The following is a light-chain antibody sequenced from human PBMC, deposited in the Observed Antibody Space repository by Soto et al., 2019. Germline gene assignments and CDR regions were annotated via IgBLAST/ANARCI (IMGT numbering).Light chain of an antibody. CDR1: SGHSSYA. Sequence: QLVLTQSPSASASLGASVKLTCTLSSGHSSYAIAWHQQQPEKGPRYLMKLNSDGSHSKGDGIPDRFSGSSSGAERYLTIPRLQSEEEADYYCQTWGTGPWVFGGGTKLTVL. J-gene: IGLJ3*02. CDR2: LNSDGSH. CDR3: QTWGTGPWV. V-gene: IGLV4-69*01.